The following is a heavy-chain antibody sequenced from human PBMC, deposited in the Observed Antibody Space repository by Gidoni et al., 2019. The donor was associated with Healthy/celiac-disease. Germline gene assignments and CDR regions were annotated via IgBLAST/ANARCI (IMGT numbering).Heavy chain of an antibody. V-gene: IGHV4-61*01. CDR3: ASITGTIDY. CDR1: GGSVSSGSYY. D-gene: IGHD1-7*01. CDR2: IYYSGST. Sequence: QVQLQESGPGLVKPSETLSLTCTVSGGSVSSGSYYWSWIRQPPGKGLEWIGYIYYSGSTNYNPSLKSRVTISVDTSKNQFSLKLSSVTAADTAVYYCASITGTIDYWGQGTLVTVSS. J-gene: IGHJ4*02.